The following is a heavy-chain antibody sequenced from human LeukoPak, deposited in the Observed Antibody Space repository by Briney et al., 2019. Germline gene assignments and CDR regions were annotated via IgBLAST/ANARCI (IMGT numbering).Heavy chain of an antibody. CDR1: GGSFSVYY. V-gene: IGHV4-34*01. J-gene: IGHJ4*02. D-gene: IGHD3-10*01. Sequence: PSETLSLTCAVYGGSFSVYYCRWIRQPPGKGLEWIGEINHSGSTNYNPSLKSRVTISVDTSKNQFSLKLSSVTAADTAVYYCARAVPGYFDYWGQGTLVTVSS. CDR3: ARAVPGYFDY. CDR2: INHSGST.